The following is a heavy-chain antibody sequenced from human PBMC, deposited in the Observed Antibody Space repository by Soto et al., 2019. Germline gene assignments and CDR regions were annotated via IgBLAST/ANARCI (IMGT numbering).Heavy chain of an antibody. Sequence: SETLSLTCAVSGGSISSGGYDGSWIRQHPGKGLEWIGYIYYSGSTNYNPSLKSRVTISVDTSKNQFSLKLSSVTAADTAVYYCARLSSASPLYYSGMDVWGQGTTVTVS. CDR2: IYYSGST. D-gene: IGHD2-15*01. J-gene: IGHJ6*02. CDR3: ARLSSASPLYYSGMDV. CDR1: GGSISSGGYD. V-gene: IGHV4-61*08.